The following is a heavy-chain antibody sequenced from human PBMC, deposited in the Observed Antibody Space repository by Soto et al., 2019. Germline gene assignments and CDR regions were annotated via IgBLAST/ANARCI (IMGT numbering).Heavy chain of an antibody. CDR3: ARGQIVLVPSPSPSYFDY. CDR1: GDTFTSYY. V-gene: IGHV1-69*13. Sequence: GASVKVSCKASGDTFTSYYMHWVRQAPGQGLEWMGIIIPIFGTANYAQKFQGRVTITADESTSTAYMELSSLRSEDTAVYYCARGQIVLVPSPSPSYFDYWGQGTLVTVSS. CDR2: IIPIFGTA. D-gene: IGHD2-2*01. J-gene: IGHJ4*02.